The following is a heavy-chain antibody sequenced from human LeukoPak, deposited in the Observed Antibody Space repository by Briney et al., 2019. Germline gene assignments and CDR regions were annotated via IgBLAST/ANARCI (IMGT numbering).Heavy chain of an antibody. V-gene: IGHV4-39*01. D-gene: IGHD4-17*01. Sequence: SETLSLTCTVPGGSISSSSYYWGWIRQPPGKGLEWIGSIYYSGSTYYNPSLKSRVTISVDTSKNQFSLKLSSVTAADTAVYYCARLIGYGETIDYWGQGTLVTVSS. CDR1: GGSISSSSYY. J-gene: IGHJ4*02. CDR2: IYYSGST. CDR3: ARLIGYGETIDY.